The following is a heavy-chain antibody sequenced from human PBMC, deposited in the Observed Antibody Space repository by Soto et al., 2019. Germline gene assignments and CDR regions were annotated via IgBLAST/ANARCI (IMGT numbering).Heavy chain of an antibody. CDR3: ARGAPVDY. CDR2: ISYDGSNK. J-gene: IGHJ4*02. CDR1: GFSFSSYD. Sequence: GGSLRLSCAASGFSFSSYDMHWVRQAPGKGLEWVAVISYDGSNKYYADSVKGRFTISRDNSKNTLYLQMNSLRAEDTAVYYCARGAPVDYWGQGTLVTVSS. V-gene: IGHV3-30-3*01.